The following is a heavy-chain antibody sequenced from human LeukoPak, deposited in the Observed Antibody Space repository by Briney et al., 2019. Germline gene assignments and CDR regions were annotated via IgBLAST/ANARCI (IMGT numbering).Heavy chain of an antibody. Sequence: GGTLRLSCVASGFTFRTYGMNWVRQAPGKGLEWVSGISPSGGGTYYADSVRGRFTISRDNSKNTLSLQMNSLRVEDTALYYCAKDLGALTYGEGFWGQGTLVTVSS. CDR3: AKDLGALTYGEGF. V-gene: IGHV3-23*01. J-gene: IGHJ4*02. CDR2: ISPSGGGT. D-gene: IGHD3-16*01. CDR1: GFTFRTYG.